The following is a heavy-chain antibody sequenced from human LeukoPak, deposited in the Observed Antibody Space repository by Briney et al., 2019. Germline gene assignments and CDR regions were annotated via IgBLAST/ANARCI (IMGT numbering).Heavy chain of an antibody. J-gene: IGHJ4*02. Sequence: PSETLSFTCTVSGDSLTSYYWSWLRQPPGKGLECIGYIYYPGSRSYNPSLKSRVAISLDTSKSQFTLKLSSVTAADTAVYYCATIPTGNNYYFDYWGQGTLVTVSS. D-gene: IGHD1/OR15-1a*01. CDR3: ATIPTGNNYYFDY. V-gene: IGHV4-59*01. CDR1: GDSLTSYY. CDR2: IYYPGSR.